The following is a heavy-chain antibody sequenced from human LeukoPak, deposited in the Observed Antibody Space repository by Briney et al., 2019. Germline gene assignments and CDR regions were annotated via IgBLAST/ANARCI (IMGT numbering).Heavy chain of an antibody. D-gene: IGHD3-22*01. V-gene: IGHV3-11*04. CDR2: ISASGAVP. Sequence: PGGSLRLSCAASGFRFDSFYMGWIRQVPGKGLDCIALISASGAVPYYAESVKGRFTISRDNAKNSVSLQMNSLSADDTAVYYCARSLIVASEDYWGQGTLVTVSS. CDR1: GFRFDSFY. J-gene: IGHJ4*02. CDR3: ARSLIVASEDY.